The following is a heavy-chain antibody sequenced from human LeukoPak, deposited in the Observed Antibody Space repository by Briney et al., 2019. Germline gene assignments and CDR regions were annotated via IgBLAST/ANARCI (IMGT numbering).Heavy chain of an antibody. D-gene: IGHD3-9*01. Sequence: PGGSLRLSCAASGVTLRNYWMTWVRQAPGKGLEWLGNIDEDGRVTNYVDSVKGRFTISRDNAKSILYLQMNSLRVEDTAVYFCARDVGTGYYRFTESRWGHGTLVTVSS. V-gene: IGHV3-7*04. CDR3: ARDVGTGYYRFTESR. J-gene: IGHJ4*03. CDR2: IDEDGRVT. CDR1: GVTLRNYW.